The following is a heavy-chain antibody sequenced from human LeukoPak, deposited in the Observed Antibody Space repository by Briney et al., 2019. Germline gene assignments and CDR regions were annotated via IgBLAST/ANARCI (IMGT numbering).Heavy chain of an antibody. CDR3: ASSGAGWSLDY. CDR1: GFTFSHYT. Sequence: GWSLRLSCAASGFTFSHYTMNWVRQAPGRGLEWVASISSNSNYVHYVDSVKGRFTISRDNARNSMSLQMSRLRVEDTAVYYCASSGAGWSLDYWGQGTLVTV. J-gene: IGHJ4*02. D-gene: IGHD6-19*01. V-gene: IGHV3-21*01. CDR2: ISSNSNYV.